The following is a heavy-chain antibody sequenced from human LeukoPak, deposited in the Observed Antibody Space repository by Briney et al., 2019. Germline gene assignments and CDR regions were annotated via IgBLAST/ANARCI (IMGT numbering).Heavy chain of an antibody. J-gene: IGHJ4*02. CDR1: GYSISSGYY. V-gene: IGHV4-38-2*01. CDR2: IYHSGST. Sequence: SETLSLTCAVSGYSISSGYYWGWIRQPPGKALEWIGRIYHSGSTYYNPSLKSRVTISVDTSKNQFSLKLSSVTAADTAVYYCASFRYCSGGSCYSVFDYWGQGTLVTVSS. D-gene: IGHD2-15*01. CDR3: ASFRYCSGGSCYSVFDY.